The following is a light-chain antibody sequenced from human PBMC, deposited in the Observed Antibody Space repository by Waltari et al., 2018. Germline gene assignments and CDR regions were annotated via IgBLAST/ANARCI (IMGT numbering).Light chain of an antibody. J-gene: IGLJ3*02. CDR1: SSNIGSNY. CDR2: RNN. V-gene: IGLV1-47*01. Sequence: QSVLTQPPSASGTPGQRVTISCSGSSSNIGSNYVYWYQQLPGPAPKLVIYRNNQRPSGVPDRFSGSKSGASASRAISGLRSEDEADYYCAAWDDSLSGPGVFGGGTKLTVL. CDR3: AAWDDSLSGPGV.